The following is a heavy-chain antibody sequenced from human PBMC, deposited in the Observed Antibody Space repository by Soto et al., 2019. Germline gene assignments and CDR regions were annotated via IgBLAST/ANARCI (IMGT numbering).Heavy chain of an antibody. Sequence: GAALKGSGAGSGFAFSSSAMSWVRQDTGKGLEWVSAISGSGGSTYYADSVKGRFTISRDNSKNTLYLQMNSLRAEDTAVYYCAKEGGEITMIVVVISRPRLGKGFDYWGQGTLVTVSS. V-gene: IGHV3-23*01. CDR2: ISGSGGST. J-gene: IGHJ4*02. CDR3: AKEGGEITMIVVVISRPRLGKGFDY. CDR1: GFAFSSSA. D-gene: IGHD3-22*01.